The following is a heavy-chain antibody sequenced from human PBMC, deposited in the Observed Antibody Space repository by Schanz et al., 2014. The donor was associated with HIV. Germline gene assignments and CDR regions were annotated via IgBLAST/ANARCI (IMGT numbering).Heavy chain of an antibody. Sequence: QVQLVESGGGVVQPGRSLRLSCAGSGFSFDTFGIHWVRQAPGKGLEWLAVISYDGRNKKFANSVKGRFTISRDNSKNTLYLQMKSLRPEDTAVYYCAKDRNYYESKYRGKGNYYYYYGMDVWGQGTTVTVSS. CDR2: ISYDGRNK. V-gene: IGHV3-30*18. J-gene: IGHJ6*02. CDR3: AKDRNYYESKYRGKGNYYYYYGMDV. D-gene: IGHD3-22*01. CDR1: GFSFDTFG.